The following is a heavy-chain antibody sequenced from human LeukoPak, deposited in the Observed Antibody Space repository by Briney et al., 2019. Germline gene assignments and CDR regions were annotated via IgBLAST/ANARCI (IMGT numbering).Heavy chain of an antibody. V-gene: IGHV3-66*02. CDR1: GFTVSTHY. CDR3: ARDGSAYDFDY. CDR2: LYSGSSGST. J-gene: IGHJ4*02. Sequence: GGSLRLSCAASGFTVSTHYMSWVRQAPGKRLEWVSVLYSGSSGSTYYADSVKGRFTISRDNSKTTLYLQMNSLRAEDTAVYYCARDGSAYDFDYWGQGTLVTVSS. D-gene: IGHD5-12*01.